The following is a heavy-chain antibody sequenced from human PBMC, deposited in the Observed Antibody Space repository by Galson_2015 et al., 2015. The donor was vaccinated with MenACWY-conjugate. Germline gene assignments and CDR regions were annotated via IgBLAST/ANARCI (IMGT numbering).Heavy chain of an antibody. V-gene: IGHV3-48*02. J-gene: IGHJ4*02. CDR2: ISSGSGTI. CDR3: ARRHYDSSSFTLDY. CDR1: GFTFSTST. Sequence: SLRLSCAASGFTFSTSTMNWVRQAPGKGLEWVSYISSGSGTIYYADSVKGRFTNSRDNAKNSLYLQMNSLRDEDTAVYYCARRHYDSSSFTLDYWGQGTLVTVSS. D-gene: IGHD3-22*01.